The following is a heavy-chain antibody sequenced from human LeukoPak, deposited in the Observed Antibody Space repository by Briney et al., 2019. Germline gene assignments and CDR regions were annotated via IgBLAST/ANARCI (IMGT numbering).Heavy chain of an antibody. CDR3: VGFYRYSGSDYFGYDPFDI. J-gene: IGHJ3*02. V-gene: IGHV4-34*01. D-gene: IGHD5-12*01. CDR2: VTHSGST. CDR1: GGSFNFCY. Sequence: SETLSLTCAVFGGSFNFCYWSWIRQSPGKGLEWIGEVTHSGSTNYNPSLKSRVTISANTAKNQFSLKLTSVTAADTAVYYCVGFYRYSGSDYFGYDPFDIWGQGTMVTVSS.